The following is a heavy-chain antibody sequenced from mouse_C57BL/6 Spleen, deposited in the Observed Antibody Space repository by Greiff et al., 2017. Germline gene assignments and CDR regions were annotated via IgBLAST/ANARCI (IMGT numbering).Heavy chain of an antibody. CDR2: ISSGGSYT. CDR1: GFTFSSYG. CDR3: ARHDVSSYYFDY. Sequence: EVKVVESGGDLVKPGGSLKLSCAASGFTFSSYGMSWVRQTPDKRLEWVATISSGGSYTYYPDSVKGRFTISRENAKNTLYLQMSSLKSEDTAMYYCARHDVSSYYFDYWGQGTTLTVSS. D-gene: IGHD1-1*01. V-gene: IGHV5-6*01. J-gene: IGHJ2*01.